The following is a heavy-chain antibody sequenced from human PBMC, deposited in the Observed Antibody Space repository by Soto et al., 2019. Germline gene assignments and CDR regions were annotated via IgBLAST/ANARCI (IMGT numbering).Heavy chain of an antibody. CDR3: STDEWE. CDR1: GFSSGNGW. CDR2: LKSKIDVGTT. V-gene: IGHV3-15*05. Sequence: EVQLVESGGGLVQPGGSLRLSCAASGFSSGNGWMSWVRQAPGKGVEWVGRLKSKIDVGTTDYAAHVKGRFNISRDGSRNTLYLQMHSLQTEDTAVYYCSTDEWEWGQGTLVTVSS. J-gene: IGHJ4*02. D-gene: IGHD1-26*01.